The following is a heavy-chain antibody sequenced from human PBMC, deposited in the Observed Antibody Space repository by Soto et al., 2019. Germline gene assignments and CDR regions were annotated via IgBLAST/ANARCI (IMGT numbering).Heavy chain of an antibody. J-gene: IGHJ4*02. CDR2: ISSSSSTI. Sequence: EVQLVESGGGLVQPGGSLRLSCAASGFTFSSYSMNWVRQAPGKGLEWVSYISSSSSTIYYADSVKGRFTISRDNAKNSLYLQMNSLRDEDTAVYYCARDDWSGGLPPGWVRHWGQGTLVTVSS. CDR1: GFTFSSYS. V-gene: IGHV3-48*02. CDR3: ARDDWSGGLPPGWVRH. D-gene: IGHD2-15*01.